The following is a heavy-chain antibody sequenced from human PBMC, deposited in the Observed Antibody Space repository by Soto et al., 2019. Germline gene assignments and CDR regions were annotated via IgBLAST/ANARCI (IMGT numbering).Heavy chain of an antibody. D-gene: IGHD6-6*01. CDR3: AKDLGHRYSSSSFDY. J-gene: IGHJ4*02. CDR2: ISYDGSNK. Sequence: GGSLRLSCAASGFTFSSYGMHWVRQAPGKGLEWVAVISYDGSNKYYADSVKGRFTISRDNSKNTLYLQMNSLRAEDTAVYYCAKDLGHRYSSSSFDYWGQGTLVTVSS. V-gene: IGHV3-30*18. CDR1: GFTFSSYG.